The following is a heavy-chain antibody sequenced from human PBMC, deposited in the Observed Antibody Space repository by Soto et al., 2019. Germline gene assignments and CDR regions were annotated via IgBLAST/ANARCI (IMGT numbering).Heavy chain of an antibody. D-gene: IGHD5-18*01. V-gene: IGHV1-2*06. J-gene: IGHJ4*02. CDR2: MNVGTGGT. Sequence: ASVKVSCKASGYRFTTHYIHWVRQAPGQGLEWMGRMNVGTGGTTYAHKFQGRVTMTRDTSIRTAYLEVSSVKSDDTAVYYCARDGNFALRGYSFGFDFWGQGTLVTVSS. CDR3: ARDGNFALRGYSFGFDF. CDR1: GYRFTTHY.